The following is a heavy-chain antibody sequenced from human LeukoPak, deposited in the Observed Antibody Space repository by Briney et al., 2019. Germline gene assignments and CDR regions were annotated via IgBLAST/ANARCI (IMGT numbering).Heavy chain of an antibody. J-gene: IGHJ4*02. CDR3: ARDTLGEGEDANYAVYYFDY. D-gene: IGHD4/OR15-4a*01. CDR2: IKQDGNEK. V-gene: IGHV3-7*01. Sequence: GGSLRLSCAASGFTFSSYSMSWVRQAPGKGLEWVANIKQDGNEKYYADSVKGRFTISRDNGKNSLDLQMNSLRADDTAVYYCARDTLGEGEDANYAVYYFDYWGQGTVVTVSS. CDR1: GFTFSSYS.